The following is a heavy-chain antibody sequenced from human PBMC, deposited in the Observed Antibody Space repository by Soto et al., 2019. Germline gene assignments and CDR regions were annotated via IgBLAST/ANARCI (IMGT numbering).Heavy chain of an antibody. CDR3: ARSQGSSTSLEIYYYYYYGMDV. D-gene: IGHD2-2*01. J-gene: IGHJ6*02. Sequence: QVQLVQSGAEVKKPGSSVKVSCKASGGTFGSYAISWVRQAPGQGLEWMGGIIPIPGTANYAQKFQGRVTIAAVESTRTTYMELSSLRSEDTAVYYCARSQGSSTSLEIYYYYYYGMDVWGQGTTVTVSS. CDR2: IIPIPGTA. CDR1: GGTFGSYA. V-gene: IGHV1-69*01.